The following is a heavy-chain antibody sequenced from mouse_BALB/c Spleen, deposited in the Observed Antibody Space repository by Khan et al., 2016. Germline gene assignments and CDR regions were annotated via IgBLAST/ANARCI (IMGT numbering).Heavy chain of an antibody. J-gene: IGHJ3*01. CDR2: INPDSSTI. V-gene: IGHV4-1*02. D-gene: IGHD1-2*01. CDR3: GRLDYYGLGAY. Sequence: EVKLLESGGGLVQPGGSLKLSCAASGFDFSRYWMSWVRQAPGKGLEWIGEINPDSSTINYTPSLKDKFIISRDNAKHTLYLQRSKVRAEATAHYYCGRLDYYGLGAYGGQGTLVTVSA. CDR1: GFDFSRYW.